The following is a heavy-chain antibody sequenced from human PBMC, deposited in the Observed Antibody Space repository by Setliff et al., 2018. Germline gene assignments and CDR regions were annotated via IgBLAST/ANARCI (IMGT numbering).Heavy chain of an antibody. Sequence: PGGSLRLSCAASGFNFGAYAMHWVRQAPGKGLEWVAVISYDKRNEYYADSVKGRFTISRDNAKNLLYLEMNSLRAEDTAVYYCARDITLTTVREGGMDVWGKGTTVTVSS. V-gene: IGHV3-30*04. CDR1: GFNFGAYA. D-gene: IGHD3-10*01. J-gene: IGHJ6*03. CDR2: ISYDKRNE. CDR3: ARDITLTTVREGGMDV.